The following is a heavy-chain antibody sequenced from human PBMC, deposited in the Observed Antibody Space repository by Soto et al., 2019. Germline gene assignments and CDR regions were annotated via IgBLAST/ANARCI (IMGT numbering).Heavy chain of an antibody. J-gene: IGHJ6*02. CDR1: GYTFTSYA. CDR2: INAGNGNT. V-gene: IGHV1-3*01. CDR3: ASHSGSSPEGQYYYVMDV. D-gene: IGHD1-26*01. Sequence: ASVKVSCKASGYTFTSYAMHWVRQAPGQRLEWMGWINAGNGNTKYSQKFQGRVTITRDTSASTAYMELSSLRSEDTAVYYCASHSGSSPEGQYYYVMDVWGQGTTVTVSS.